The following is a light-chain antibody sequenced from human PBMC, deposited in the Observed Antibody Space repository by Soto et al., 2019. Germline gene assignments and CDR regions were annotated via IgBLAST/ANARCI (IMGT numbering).Light chain of an antibody. Sequence: DIVMTQSPLSLTVTPGEPASISCRSSQSLLHSNGYNYLDWYLQKPGQSPQLLIYLGSDRASGVPDRFSGSGSGMDFTLKISRVEAEDVGVYYCMQARQTPITFGQGTRLEIK. CDR3: MQARQTPIT. CDR1: QSLLHSNGYNY. CDR2: LGS. V-gene: IGKV2-28*01. J-gene: IGKJ5*01.